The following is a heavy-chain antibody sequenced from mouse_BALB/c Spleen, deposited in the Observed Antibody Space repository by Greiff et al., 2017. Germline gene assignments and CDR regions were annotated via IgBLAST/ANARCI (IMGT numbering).Heavy chain of an antibody. CDR3: ARGGGFAY. CDR2: IYPGDGDT. V-gene: IGHV1-80*01. Sequence: QVQLQQSGAELVSPGSSVKISCKASGYAFSSYWMNWVKQRPGQGLEWIGQIYPGDGDTNYNGKFKGKATLTADKSSSTAYMQLSSLTSEDSAVYFCARGGGFAYWGQGTLVTVSA. CDR1: GYAFSSYW. J-gene: IGHJ3*01.